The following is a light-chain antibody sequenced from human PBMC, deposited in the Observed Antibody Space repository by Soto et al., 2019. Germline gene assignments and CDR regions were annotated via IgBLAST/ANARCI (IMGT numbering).Light chain of an antibody. CDR3: QQRLNWPPG. CDR2: DVS. V-gene: IGKV3-11*01. CDR1: QRVGGY. Sequence: EIVLTQSPATLSLSPGERATLSCRASQRVGGYLVWYQQRPGQSPRLLIYDVSARASGVPARFSGSGSGTDFTLTISSLEPEDFAVYYCQQRLNWPPGFGQGTKLDMK. J-gene: IGKJ5*01.